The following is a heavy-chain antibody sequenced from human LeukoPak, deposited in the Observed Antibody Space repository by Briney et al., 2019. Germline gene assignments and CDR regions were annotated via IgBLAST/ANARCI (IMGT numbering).Heavy chain of an antibody. D-gene: IGHD2-21*02. J-gene: IGHJ4*02. CDR3: AKDPMGDPPGY. CDR1: GFSFVDYG. CDR2: IRSDGSNK. Sequence: GRSMRLSCTTSGFSFVDYGLSWVRQAPDKGLEWVAFIRSDGSNKYYADSVKDRFTISRDNYKNTLYLQMNSLRAADTAVYYCAKDPMGDPPGYWGQGTLVTVSS. V-gene: IGHV3-30*02.